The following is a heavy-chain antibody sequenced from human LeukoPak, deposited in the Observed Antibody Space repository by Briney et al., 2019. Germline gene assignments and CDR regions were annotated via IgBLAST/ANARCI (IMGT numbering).Heavy chain of an antibody. V-gene: IGHV4-61*09. D-gene: IGHD6-19*01. CDR2: LYTSGTT. CDR3: ARAGGSVGWYGTIDS. Sequence: PSETLSLTCTVSGGSISSGSYYWTWIRQPAGKGLEWVGHLYTSGTTSYNPSLQSRVTISADTSKHQFSLRLTSVTAADTAVYYCARAGGSVGWYGTIDSWGQGTLVPVSS. CDR1: GGSISSGSYY. J-gene: IGHJ4*02.